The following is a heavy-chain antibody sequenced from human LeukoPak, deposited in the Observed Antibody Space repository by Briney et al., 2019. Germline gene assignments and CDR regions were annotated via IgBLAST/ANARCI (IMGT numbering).Heavy chain of an antibody. V-gene: IGHV4-59*01. J-gene: IGHJ4*02. D-gene: IGHD3-9*01. CDR1: GGSISSYY. CDR3: ARAADSTDWLLTEREIYYFDY. Sequence: SESLSLTCTVSGGSISSYYGSWIRQPPGKGLEWIGYIYYSGSTNYNPSLRSRVNISVDKSKKHFSLKLSSVTAADTAVYSCARAADSTDWLLTEREIYYFDYWGQGTLVTVSS. CDR2: IYYSGST.